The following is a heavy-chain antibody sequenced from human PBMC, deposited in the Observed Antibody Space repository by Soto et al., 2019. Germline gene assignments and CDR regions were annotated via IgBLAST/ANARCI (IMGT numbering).Heavy chain of an antibody. CDR3: AKDVRYFDWLQGPSYFDY. J-gene: IGHJ4*02. Sequence: GGSLRLSCAASGFTFSSYAMSWVRQAPGKGLEWVSAISGSGGSTYYADSVKGRFTISRDNSKNTLYLQMNSLRAEDTAVYYCAKDVRYFDWLQGPSYFDYWGQGTLVTVSS. CDR1: GFTFSSYA. D-gene: IGHD3-9*01. CDR2: ISGSGGST. V-gene: IGHV3-23*01.